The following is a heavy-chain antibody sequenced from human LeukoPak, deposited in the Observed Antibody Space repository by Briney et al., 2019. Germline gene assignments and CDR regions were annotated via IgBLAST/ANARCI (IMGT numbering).Heavy chain of an antibody. CDR3: ATPSSYYYHSTGRGMDV. CDR1: GGTFSSYA. D-gene: IGHD3-22*01. CDR2: IIPILGIA. Sequence: ASVKVSCKTSGGTFSSYALSWVRQAPGQGLEWMGRIIPILGIANYAQKFQGRVTITADKSTTTAYMELSSLRSEDTAVYYCATPSSYYYHSTGRGMDVWGQGTTVTVSS. V-gene: IGHV1-69*04. J-gene: IGHJ6*02.